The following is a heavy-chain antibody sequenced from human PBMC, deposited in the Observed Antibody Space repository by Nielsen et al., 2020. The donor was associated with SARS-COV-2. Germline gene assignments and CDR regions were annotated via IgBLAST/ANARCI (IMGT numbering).Heavy chain of an antibody. D-gene: IGHD5-24*01. CDR2: IFYDGSHK. J-gene: IGHJ4*02. Sequence: GESLKISCAASGFTFSSFGMHWVRQAPGKGLEWVAVIFYDGSHKYYVDSVKGRFTVSRDNSNNTVYLFMNSLRADDTAVYYCAKGRNRGDGLFASWGLGTLVTVSA. CDR1: GFTFSSFG. V-gene: IGHV3-30*02. CDR3: AKGRNRGDGLFAS.